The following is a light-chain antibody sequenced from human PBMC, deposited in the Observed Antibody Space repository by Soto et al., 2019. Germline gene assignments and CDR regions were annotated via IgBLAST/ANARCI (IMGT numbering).Light chain of an antibody. J-gene: IGKJ5*01. CDR1: QSAGNF. CDR3: QQHNQWPIP. CDR2: YIS. V-gene: IGKV3D-15*01. Sequence: IVMTQSPATLSVSPGETASLSCRASQSAGNFLAWYQQKPGQAPRLLIYYISTRATGIPARFSGSGSGTEFTLTINSLQSEDSAVYYCQQHNQWPIPFGQGTRLEI.